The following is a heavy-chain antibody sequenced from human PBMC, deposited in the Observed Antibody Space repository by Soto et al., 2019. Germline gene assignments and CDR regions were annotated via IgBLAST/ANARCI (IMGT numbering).Heavy chain of an antibody. J-gene: IGHJ4*02. CDR3: ARESRYCSGGSCYSLPRIDY. CDR2: IIPIFGTA. CDR1: GGTFSSYA. V-gene: IGHV1-69*12. D-gene: IGHD2-15*01. Sequence: QVQLVQSGAEVKKPGSSVKVSCKASGGTFSSYAISWVRQAPGQGLEWMGGIIPIFGTAHYAQKFQGRVTITADESTSIAYMQVSSLRSEDTAVYYCARESRYCSGGSCYSLPRIDYCGQGNLVTVSS.